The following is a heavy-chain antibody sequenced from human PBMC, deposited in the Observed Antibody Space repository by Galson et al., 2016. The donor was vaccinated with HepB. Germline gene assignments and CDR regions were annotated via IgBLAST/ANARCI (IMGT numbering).Heavy chain of an antibody. J-gene: IGHJ6*02. CDR3: AQPRTTVTTLYYYYGMDV. CDR2: IIPIFGTA. Sequence: SVKVSCKASGGTFSNYAISWVRQAPGQGLEWMGGIIPIFGTANYAQKFQGRVTITADESTSTAYMELSSPRSEDTAVYYCAQPRTTVTTLYYYYGMDVWGQGTTVTVSS. V-gene: IGHV1-69*13. D-gene: IGHD4-17*01. CDR1: GGTFSNYA.